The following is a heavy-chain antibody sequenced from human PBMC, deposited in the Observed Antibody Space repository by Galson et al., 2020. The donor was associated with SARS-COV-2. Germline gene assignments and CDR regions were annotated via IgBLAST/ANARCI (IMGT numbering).Heavy chain of an antibody. J-gene: IGHJ6*02. D-gene: IGHD1-26*01. CDR3: AFSSSWSSGSHYYVFNV. CDR1: GYTFTSFG. Sequence: ASVKVSCKTSGYTFTSFGVSWVRQAPGQGLEWVGWIGAHNGDTNYAQEFQGRVTMTTDTSTGTAYMELRSLRSDDTAVYYCAFSSSWSSGSHYYVFNVWGQGTSVTVSS. V-gene: IGHV1-18*04. CDR2: IGAHNGDT.